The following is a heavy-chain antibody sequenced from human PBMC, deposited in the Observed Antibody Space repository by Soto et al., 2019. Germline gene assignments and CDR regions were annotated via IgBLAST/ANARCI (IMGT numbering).Heavy chain of an antibody. Sequence: QVQLQQWGAGLLKPSETLSLTCAVYGGSFSGYYWSWIRQPPGKGLEWIGEINHSGSTNYNPSLKSGVSISVETSKNQFSLKLRSVTAADTAVYYCERLAAAGTDWFDPWGQGTLVTVSS. D-gene: IGHD6-13*01. J-gene: IGHJ5*02. CDR2: INHSGST. V-gene: IGHV4-34*01. CDR3: ERLAAAGTDWFDP. CDR1: GGSFSGYY.